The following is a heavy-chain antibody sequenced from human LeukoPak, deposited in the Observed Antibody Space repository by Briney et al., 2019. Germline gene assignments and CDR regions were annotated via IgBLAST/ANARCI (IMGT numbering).Heavy chain of an antibody. D-gene: IGHD4-17*01. CDR3: ARGNRGGSYGGDS. Sequence: GGSLRLSCAASGFTFDDYGMTWVRPAPRRGLEWVSGISWNGDATGYADSVKGRFTISRDNAKNSLSLQMNSLRAEDTAFYYCARGNRGGSYGGDSWGQGTLVTVSS. J-gene: IGHJ4*02. CDR2: ISWNGDAT. V-gene: IGHV3-20*04. CDR1: GFTFDDYG.